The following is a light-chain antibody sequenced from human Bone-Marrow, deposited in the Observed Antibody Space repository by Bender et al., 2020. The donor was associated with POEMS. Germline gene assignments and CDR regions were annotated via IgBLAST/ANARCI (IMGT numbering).Light chain of an antibody. V-gene: IGLV3-21*02. J-gene: IGLJ3*02. CDR2: DDN. Sequence: SYVLTQPPSVSVAPGQTARLTCGGNNIATKTVHWYQQRPDQAPVLVVYDDNERPSGIPDRFSGSNSEGTATLTISRVEPGDEADYYCQLWDSPSDHWVFGGGTKLTVL. CDR3: QLWDSPSDHWV. CDR1: NIATKT.